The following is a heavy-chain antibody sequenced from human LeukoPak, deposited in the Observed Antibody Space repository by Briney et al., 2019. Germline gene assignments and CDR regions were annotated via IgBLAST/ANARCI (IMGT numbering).Heavy chain of an antibody. V-gene: IGHV1-18*01. Sequence: GASVKVSCKASGYTFTSYGISWVRQAPGQGLEWMGWINPNSGGTNYAQKLQGRVTMTTDTSTSTAYMELRSLRSDDTAVYYCARGGRWELPRPYAFDIWGRGTMVTVSS. CDR3: ARGGRWELPRPYAFDI. CDR2: INPNSGGT. D-gene: IGHD1-26*01. J-gene: IGHJ3*02. CDR1: GYTFTSYG.